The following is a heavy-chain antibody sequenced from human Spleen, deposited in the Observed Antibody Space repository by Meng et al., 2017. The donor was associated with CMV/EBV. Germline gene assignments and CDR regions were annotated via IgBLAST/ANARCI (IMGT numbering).Heavy chain of an antibody. Sequence: FPSYDINWVRPATGQGLEWMGWMNPNSGNTGYAQKFQRRVTITRNPSMSTAYMELSSLRSEDTAVYYCARWRTYYDFWSGYFGFDPWGQGTLVTVSS. V-gene: IGHV1-8*03. J-gene: IGHJ5*02. CDR1: FPSYD. CDR2: MNPNSGNT. CDR3: ARWRTYYDFWSGYFGFDP. D-gene: IGHD3-3*01.